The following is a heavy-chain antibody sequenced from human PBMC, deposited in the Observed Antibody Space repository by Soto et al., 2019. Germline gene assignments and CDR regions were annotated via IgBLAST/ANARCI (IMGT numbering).Heavy chain of an antibody. Sequence: QVPLVQSGAEVKKPGASVTVSCKASGYTFTSFPIHWVRQAPGQRLEWMGWINTGNGDTKYSQKFQGRVTVTRDTSASTAYMELISLRSEDTAVYYCTRAPRGENWGQGTLVTVSS. D-gene: IGHD2-21*01. CDR2: INTGNGDT. CDR1: GYTFTSFP. V-gene: IGHV1-3*04. J-gene: IGHJ1*01. CDR3: TRAPRGEN.